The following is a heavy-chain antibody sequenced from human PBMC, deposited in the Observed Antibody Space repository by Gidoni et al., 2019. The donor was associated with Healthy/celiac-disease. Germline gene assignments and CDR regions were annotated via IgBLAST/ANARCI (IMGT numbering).Heavy chain of an antibody. CDR1: GGSISSYY. CDR2: SYTSGST. D-gene: IGHD3-10*01. Sequence: QVQLQSSVPGLVKPSETLSLTCTVSGGSISSYYLSWIRPPAGKGLEWIGRSYTSGSTNYNPSRKSRVTMSVDTSKNQFSLKLSSVTAADTAVYYCARDRVTMVRGVTKGGNWFDPWGQGTLVTVSS. CDR3: ARDRVTMVRGVTKGGNWFDP. V-gene: IGHV4-4*07. J-gene: IGHJ5*02.